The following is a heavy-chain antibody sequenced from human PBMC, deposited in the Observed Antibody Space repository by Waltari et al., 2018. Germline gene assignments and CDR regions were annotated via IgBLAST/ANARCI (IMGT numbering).Heavy chain of an antibody. D-gene: IGHD1-26*01. CDR1: GFTFSSYS. CDR3: ARDQEDSGIVGATGLDY. Sequence: EVQLVESGGGLVKPGGSLRLSCAASGFTFSSYSMNWVRQAPGKGLEWVSSISSSSSYIYYADSVKGRFTISRDNAKNSLYLQMNSLRAEDTAVYYCARDQEDSGIVGATGLDYWGQGTLVTVSS. CDR2: ISSSSSYI. J-gene: IGHJ4*02. V-gene: IGHV3-21*01.